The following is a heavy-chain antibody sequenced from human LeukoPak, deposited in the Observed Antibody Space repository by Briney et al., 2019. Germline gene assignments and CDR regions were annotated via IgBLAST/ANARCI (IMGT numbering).Heavy chain of an antibody. J-gene: IGHJ2*01. CDR1: GFTVSKYG. Sequence: GGSLRLSCAASGFTVSKYGMHWVRQAPGEGLEWVTFIRYDGINKYYADSLKGRFTISRDNSKNTLYLQMNSLRAEDTAVYYCARSRRLYWYFDLWGRGTLVTVSS. D-gene: IGHD4-17*01. CDR2: IRYDGINK. CDR3: ARSRRLYWYFDL. V-gene: IGHV3-30*02.